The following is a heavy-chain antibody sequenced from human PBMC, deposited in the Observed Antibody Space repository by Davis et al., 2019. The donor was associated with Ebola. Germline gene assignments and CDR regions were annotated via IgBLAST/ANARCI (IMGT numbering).Heavy chain of an antibody. CDR3: ARDLPTRGTVTGDY. V-gene: IGHV3-21*01. CDR1: GFTFSSYS. D-gene: IGHD4-17*01. CDR2: INSFSHI. Sequence: GESLKISCAASGFTFSSYSMNWVRQAPGKGLEWVSSINSFSHIYYADSVKGRFTISRDNSKNSLYLQMNSLRADDTAVYYCARDLPTRGTVTGDYWGQGTLVTVSS. J-gene: IGHJ4*02.